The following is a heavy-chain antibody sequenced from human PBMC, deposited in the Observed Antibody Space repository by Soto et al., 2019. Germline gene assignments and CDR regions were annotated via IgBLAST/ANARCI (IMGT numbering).Heavy chain of an antibody. CDR1: GGTFTSYS. J-gene: IGHJ4*02. Sequence: QVQLVQSGAEVKKPGSSVKVSCKASGGTFTSYSITWVRQAPGQGLEWVGRIIPVLGIVNYAQKFQGRVTITADTSTTTDYMELSSLSSEDTAVYYCARDGLGTTRRYFDSWGQGTLVTVSS. D-gene: IGHD1-1*01. V-gene: IGHV1-69*04. CDR2: IIPVLGIV. CDR3: ARDGLGTTRRYFDS.